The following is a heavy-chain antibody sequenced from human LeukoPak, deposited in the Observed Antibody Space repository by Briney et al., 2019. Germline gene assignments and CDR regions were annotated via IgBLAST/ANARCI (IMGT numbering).Heavy chain of an antibody. CDR1: GFTFSSYS. CDR2: ISSSSSYI. V-gene: IGHV3-21*01. D-gene: IGHD2-15*01. CDR3: ARDCLDYYYYYYMDV. Sequence: GGSLRLSCAASGFTFSSYSMNWVRQAPGKGLEWVSSISSSSSYIYYADSVKGRFTISRDNAKNSLYLQMNSLRAEDTAVYYCARDCLDYYYYYYMDVWGKGTTVTVSS. J-gene: IGHJ6*03.